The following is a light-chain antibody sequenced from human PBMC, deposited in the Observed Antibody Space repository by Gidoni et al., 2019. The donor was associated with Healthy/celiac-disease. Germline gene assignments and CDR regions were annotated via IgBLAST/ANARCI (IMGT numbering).Light chain of an antibody. CDR1: QSSSSY. CDR2: AAS. CDR3: QQSYKTPRT. V-gene: IGKV1-39*01. Sequence: DIQMTQSPSSLSAAVGDRATITCRASQSSSSYFNWYQQKPGKAPKLLIYAASSLQSGVPSRFSGSGSGTDFTLTISSLQPEDFATYYCQQSYKTPRTFGQGTKVEIK. J-gene: IGKJ1*01.